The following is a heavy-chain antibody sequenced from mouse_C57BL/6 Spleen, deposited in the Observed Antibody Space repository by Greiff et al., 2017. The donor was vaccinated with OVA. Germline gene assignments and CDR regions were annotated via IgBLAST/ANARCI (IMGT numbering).Heavy chain of an antibody. J-gene: IGHJ2*01. V-gene: IGHV1-55*01. CDR2: IYPGSGST. CDR1: GYTFNSYW. Sequence: QVQLQQPGAELVKPGASVKMSCKASGYTFNSYWITWVKQRPGQGLEWIGDIYPGSGSTNYNEKFKSKATLTVDKSSSTAYMQLSSLTSEDSAVYSCSSCDYFAYWGQGTPLTVSS. CDR3: SSCDYFAY.